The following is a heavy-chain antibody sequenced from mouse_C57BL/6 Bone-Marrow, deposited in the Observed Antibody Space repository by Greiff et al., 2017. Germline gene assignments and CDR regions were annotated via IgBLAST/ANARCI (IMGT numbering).Heavy chain of an antibody. CDR2: IYPGSGNT. D-gene: IGHD1-1*01. V-gene: IGHV1-76*01. CDR3: ARESGTTVVASDY. Sequence: VKLMESGAELVRPGASVKLSCKASGYTFTDYYINWVKQRPGQGLEWIARIYPGSGNTYYNEKFKGKATLTAEKSPSTAYMQLSSLTSEDSAVXFCARESGTTVVASDYWGQGTTLTVSS. CDR1: GYTFTDYY. J-gene: IGHJ2*01.